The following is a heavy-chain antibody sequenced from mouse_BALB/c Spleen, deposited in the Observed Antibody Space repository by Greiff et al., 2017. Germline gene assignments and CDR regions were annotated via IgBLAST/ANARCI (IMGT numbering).Heavy chain of an antibody. D-gene: IGHD2-4*01. V-gene: IGHV14-3*02. CDR3: APDYDVAY. Sequence: DVQLQESGAELVKPGASVKLSCTASGFNIKDTYMHWVKQRPEQGLEWIGRIDPANGNTKYDPKFQGKATITADTSSNTAYLQLSSLTSEDTAVYYCAPDYDVAYWGQGTLVTVSA. CDR1: GFNIKDTY. CDR2: IDPANGNT. J-gene: IGHJ3*01.